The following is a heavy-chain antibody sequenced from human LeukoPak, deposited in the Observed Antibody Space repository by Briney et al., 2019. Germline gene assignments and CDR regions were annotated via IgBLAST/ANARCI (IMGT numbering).Heavy chain of an antibody. V-gene: IGHV3-30*02. CDR3: ARDGPAPSMTTVTSNY. CDR2: INYDGSDK. D-gene: IGHD4-17*01. J-gene: IGHJ4*02. Sequence: GGSLRLSCAASGFTFTHFGMPWVRQAPGGGLEWVAFINYDGSDKYYTDSVKGRFTISRDNSKNTLYLQMNSMRTEDTAVYYCARDGPAPSMTTVTSNYWGQGTLVTVSS. CDR1: GFTFTHFG.